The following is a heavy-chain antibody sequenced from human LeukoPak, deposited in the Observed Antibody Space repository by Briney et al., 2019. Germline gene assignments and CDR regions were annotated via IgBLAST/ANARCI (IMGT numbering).Heavy chain of an antibody. CDR1: GFTFSSYS. V-gene: IGHV3-21*01. Sequence: GGSLRLSCAASGFTFSSYSMNWVRRAPGKGLEWVSSISSSSSYIYYADSVKGRFTISRDNAKNPLYLQMNSLRAEDTAVYYCARGGYSYGFSDWGQGTLVTVSS. J-gene: IGHJ4*02. D-gene: IGHD5-18*01. CDR3: ARGGYSYGFSD. CDR2: ISSSSSYI.